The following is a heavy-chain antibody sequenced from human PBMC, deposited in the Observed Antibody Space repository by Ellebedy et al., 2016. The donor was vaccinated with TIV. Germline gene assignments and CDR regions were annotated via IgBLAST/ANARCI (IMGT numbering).Heavy chain of an antibody. CDR3: AEEGGSSRGASGMDV. J-gene: IGHJ6*02. V-gene: IGHV3-30*18. CDR1: EFTLNTYG. CDR2: ISSGGSEK. D-gene: IGHD6-6*01. Sequence: GESLKISCAASEFTLNTYGMHWVRQTPDKGLEWVAFISSGGSEKYCVGSVKGRFTISRDISKNTLYLEMNSLRGDDTAVYYCAEEGGSSRGASGMDVWGQGTTVIVSS.